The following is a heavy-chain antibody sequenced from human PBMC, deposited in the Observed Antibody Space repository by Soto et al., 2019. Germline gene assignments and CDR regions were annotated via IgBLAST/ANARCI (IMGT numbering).Heavy chain of an antibody. J-gene: IGHJ4*02. Sequence: QLQLQEPGPGLVKPSETLSLTCTVSGGSISSSNYYWGWIRQPPGKGLEWIASMYHSGSTYYNPSLTSRVTISEDTSKKHCSLRRSAGTAAATAVYYCARSASAGWVWGQGALVTVSS. D-gene: IGHD3-9*01. CDR2: MYHSGST. V-gene: IGHV4-39*02. CDR3: ARSASAGWV. CDR1: GGSISSSNYY.